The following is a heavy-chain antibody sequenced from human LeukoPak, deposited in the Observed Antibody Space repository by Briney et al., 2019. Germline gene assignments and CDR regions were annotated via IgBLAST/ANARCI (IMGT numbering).Heavy chain of an antibody. Sequence: GGSLRLSCAASGFTVSSNYMSWVRQAPGKGLEWVSVIYSGGSTYYADSVKGRFTISRDNSKNTLYLQMNSLRAEDTAVYYCAKVLRYFDWLSPGDYWGQGTLVTVSS. CDR1: GFTVSSNY. D-gene: IGHD3-9*01. V-gene: IGHV3-53*05. CDR2: IYSGGST. CDR3: AKVLRYFDWLSPGDY. J-gene: IGHJ4*02.